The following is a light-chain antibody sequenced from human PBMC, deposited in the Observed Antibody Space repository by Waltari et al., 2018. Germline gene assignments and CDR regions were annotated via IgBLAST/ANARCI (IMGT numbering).Light chain of an antibody. Sequence: ETVMTQSAAPISVSPGERATFSCRASQSVSSNLDWYQQKPGQAPRLLIYGASTRATGIPARFSGSGSGTEFTLTISSLQSEDFAVYYCQQYNNWPPWTFGQGTKVEIK. CDR1: QSVSSN. CDR3: QQYNNWPPWT. J-gene: IGKJ1*01. V-gene: IGKV3-15*01. CDR2: GAS.